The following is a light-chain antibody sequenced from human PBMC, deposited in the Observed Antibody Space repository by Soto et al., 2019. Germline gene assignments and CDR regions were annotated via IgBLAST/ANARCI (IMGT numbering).Light chain of an antibody. CDR1: NIGDKS. Sequence: SYELTQPPSVSVTPGKTARITCGGNNIGDKSVHWYQQKPGQAPVLVIYYDIDRPSGIPERFSGSNSGNTATLTINSVEAGDEADYYCHVWDSSSDHRGVVFGGGTKLTAL. J-gene: IGLJ2*01. CDR3: HVWDSSSDHRGVV. CDR2: YDI. V-gene: IGLV3-21*04.